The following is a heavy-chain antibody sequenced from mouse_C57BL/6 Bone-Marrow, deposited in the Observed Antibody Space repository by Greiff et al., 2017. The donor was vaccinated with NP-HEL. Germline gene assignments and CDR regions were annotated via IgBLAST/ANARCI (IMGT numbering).Heavy chain of an antibody. D-gene: IGHD1-1*01. Sequence: QVQLQQSGAELVRPGSSVKLSCKASGYTFTSYWMHWVKQRPIQGLEWIGNIDPSDSETHYNQKFKDKATLTVDKSSSTAYMQLSSLTSEDSAVYYCARLGYGSSWAYWGQGTLVTVSA. CDR1: GYTFTSYW. CDR2: IDPSDSET. CDR3: ARLGYGSSWAY. V-gene: IGHV1-52*01. J-gene: IGHJ3*01.